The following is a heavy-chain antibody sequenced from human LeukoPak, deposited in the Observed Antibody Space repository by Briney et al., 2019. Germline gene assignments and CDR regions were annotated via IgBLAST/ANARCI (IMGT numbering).Heavy chain of an antibody. J-gene: IGHJ4*02. Sequence: GGSLRLSCSASGFTLSSHAMHWVRQAPGKALEYVSAISYNGGSTYYANSVKDRFTISRDKSKNTLYLQMSSLRPEDTAVFYCVRRTGNYFDYWGQGTLVTVSS. CDR1: GFTLSSHA. CDR3: VRRTGNYFDY. D-gene: IGHD3/OR15-3a*01. V-gene: IGHV3-64D*09. CDR2: ISYNGGST.